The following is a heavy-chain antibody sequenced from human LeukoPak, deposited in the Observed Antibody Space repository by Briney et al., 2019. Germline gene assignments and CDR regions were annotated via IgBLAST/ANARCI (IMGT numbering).Heavy chain of an antibody. CDR1: GGSISSSSYY. D-gene: IGHD4-11*01. V-gene: IGHV4-39*07. CDR3: ARGNYRLDY. Sequence: SETLSLTCTISGGSISSSSYYWGWIRQPPGKGLEWIGTIYYSGSTYYNPSLKSRVTISVDTSKNQFSLKLSSVTAADTAVYYCARGNYRLDYWGQGTLVTVSS. J-gene: IGHJ4*02. CDR2: IYYSGST.